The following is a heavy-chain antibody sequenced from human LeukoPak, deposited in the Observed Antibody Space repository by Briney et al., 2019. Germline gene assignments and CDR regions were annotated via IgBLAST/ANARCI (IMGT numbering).Heavy chain of an antibody. J-gene: IGHJ6*03. CDR2: IGSSDGGT. V-gene: IGHV3-23*01. D-gene: IGHD3-16*02. CDR1: GIKLSNYG. Sequence: PGGSLRLSCVVSGIKLSNYGMTWVRQAPGKGLEWVSAIGSSDGGTYYADSVKGRFTISRDNSNNMLYLQMNSLRAEDTAVYFCAKDYRHGDYYHYMDVWGKGTTVTVSS. CDR3: AKDYRHGDYYHYMDV.